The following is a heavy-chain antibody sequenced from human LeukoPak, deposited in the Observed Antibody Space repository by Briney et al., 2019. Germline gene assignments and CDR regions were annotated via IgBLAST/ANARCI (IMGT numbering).Heavy chain of an antibody. CDR3: ARAAGWFDP. Sequence: GGSLRLSCAASGFTFSSSAMSWVRQAPGKGLEWVSYISSSSNNIHYANSVRGRFTISRDNAKNSVYLQMNSLRAEDTAIYYCARAAGWFDPWGQGTLVTVSS. V-gene: IGHV3-48*04. CDR1: GFTFSSSA. J-gene: IGHJ5*02. CDR2: ISSSSNNI.